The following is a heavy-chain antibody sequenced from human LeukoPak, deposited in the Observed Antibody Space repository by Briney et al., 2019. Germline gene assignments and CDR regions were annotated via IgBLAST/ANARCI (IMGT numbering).Heavy chain of an antibody. CDR3: ARATDYGDGLAY. J-gene: IGHJ4*02. V-gene: IGHV4-59*01. D-gene: IGHD4-17*01. CDR1: GFSISSYY. CDR2: INYSGST. Sequence: SETLSLTCTASGFSISSYYWSWIRQPPGKGLEWMGYINYSGSTNYKPSLKSPVSISVDTYKTPFSLKLSSVTAAETAVHYCARATDYGDGLAYWGQATLATVSS.